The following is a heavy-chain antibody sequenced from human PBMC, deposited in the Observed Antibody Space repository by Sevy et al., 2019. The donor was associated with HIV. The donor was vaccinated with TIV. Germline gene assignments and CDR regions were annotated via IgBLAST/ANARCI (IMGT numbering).Heavy chain of an antibody. V-gene: IGHV4-61*02. CDR2: IYTSGST. Sequence: SETLSLTCTVSGGAISSAGYYWSWIRQPAGKGPEWIGRIYTSGSTNYNPSLKSRFTISLDTSKNQFSLRLSSVTAADTAVYYCARGNRYDSSRFDPWGQGTLVTVSS. J-gene: IGHJ5*02. CDR1: GGAISSAGYY. D-gene: IGHD3-22*01. CDR3: ARGNRYDSSRFDP.